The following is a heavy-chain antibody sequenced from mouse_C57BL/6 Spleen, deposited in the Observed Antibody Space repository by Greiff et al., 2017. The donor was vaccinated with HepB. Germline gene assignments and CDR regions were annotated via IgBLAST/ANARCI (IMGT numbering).Heavy chain of an antibody. CDR2: IWSGGST. J-gene: IGHJ4*01. V-gene: IGHV2-2*01. CDR1: GFSLTSYG. CDR3: AISYYYGSSFYYAMDY. D-gene: IGHD1-1*01. Sequence: QVQLKQSGPGLVQPSQSLSITCTVSGFSLTSYGVHWVRQSPGKGLEWLGVIWSGGSTDYNAAFISRLSISKDNSKSQVFFKMNSLQADDTAIYYCAISYYYGSSFYYAMDYWGQGTSVTVSS.